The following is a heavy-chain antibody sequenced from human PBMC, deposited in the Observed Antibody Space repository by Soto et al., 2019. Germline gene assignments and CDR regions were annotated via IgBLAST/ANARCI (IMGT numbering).Heavy chain of an antibody. CDR2: IKSKAFGGAP. Sequence: PGGCQGLSCSSCGLIVGDYAMDWFRQAPGKGLEWVGFIKSKAFGGAPEYAASVKGRFTISRDDSKSIAYLQMNGLKTDDTAVYYCTRDHYARGFSSGAFDSWGNGPLVTAS. CDR3: TRDHYARGFSSGAFDS. D-gene: IGHD5-18*01. V-gene: IGHV3-49*03. J-gene: IGHJ4*01. CDR1: GLIVGDYA.